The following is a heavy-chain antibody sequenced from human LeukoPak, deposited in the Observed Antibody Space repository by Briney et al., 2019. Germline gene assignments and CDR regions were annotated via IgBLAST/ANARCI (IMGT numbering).Heavy chain of an antibody. J-gene: IGHJ5*02. CDR3: ARRRAGRDWFDP. V-gene: IGHV4-61*01. D-gene: IGHD6-19*01. CDR2: IYYSGST. CDR1: GGSVSSGSYY. Sequence: SETLSLTCTVSGGSVSSGSYYWSWIRQPPGKGLEWIGYIYYSGSTNYNPSLKSRVTISVDTSKNQFSLKLSSVTATDTAVYYCARRRAGRDWFDPWGQGTLVTVSS.